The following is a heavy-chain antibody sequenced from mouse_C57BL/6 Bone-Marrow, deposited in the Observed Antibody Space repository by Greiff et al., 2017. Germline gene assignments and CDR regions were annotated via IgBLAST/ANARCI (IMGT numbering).Heavy chain of an antibody. CDR2: IRHKANNPAT. V-gene: IGHV6-6*01. Sequence: EVKLEESGGGLVQPGGSMKLSCAASGFTFSDAWMAWVRQSPEQGLEWVAEIRHKANNPATYYDVSVKGRFTFSRDDSKSSVYLQMNSLRAEDAGIEFCTSYGNRAFAYWGQGTLVTVSA. CDR1: GFTFSDAW. CDR3: TSYGNRAFAY. J-gene: IGHJ3*01. D-gene: IGHD1-1*01.